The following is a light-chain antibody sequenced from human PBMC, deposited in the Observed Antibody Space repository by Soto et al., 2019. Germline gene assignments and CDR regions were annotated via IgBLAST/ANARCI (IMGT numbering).Light chain of an antibody. Sequence: EIVLTQSPGTLSLSPGERATLSCRASQSFRSSYLAWYQQKPGQAPRLLIYGASSRATGIPDRFSGSGSGTDFTLTITRLQPDDFATYYCQHYNSFSRTFGQGTKVEV. CDR2: GAS. J-gene: IGKJ1*01. V-gene: IGKV3-20*01. CDR1: QSFRSSY. CDR3: QHYNSFSRT.